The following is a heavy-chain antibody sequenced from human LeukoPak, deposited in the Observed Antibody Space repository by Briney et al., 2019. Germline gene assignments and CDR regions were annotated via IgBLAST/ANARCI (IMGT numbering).Heavy chain of an antibody. CDR1: GGSISSYY. CDR2: VYYSGST. V-gene: IGHV4-59*01. CDR3: ARERRDGYKVYFDY. Sequence: SETLSLTCTVSGGSISSYYWSWIRQPPGKGLDWIGYVYYSGSTNYNPSLKSRVTISVDTSKNQFSLRLSPVTAADSAVYYCARERRDGYKVYFDYWGQGTLVTVSS. D-gene: IGHD5-24*01. J-gene: IGHJ4*02.